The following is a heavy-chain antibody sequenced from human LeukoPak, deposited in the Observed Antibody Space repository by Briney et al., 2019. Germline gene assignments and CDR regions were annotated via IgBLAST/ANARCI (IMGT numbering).Heavy chain of an antibody. CDR1: GFTFSSYG. V-gene: IGHV3-30*03. CDR3: ARGTSGWSGVDY. J-gene: IGHJ4*02. CDR2: ISNDGNNK. D-gene: IGHD6-19*01. Sequence: GGSLRLSCVASGFTFSSYGMHWVRQAPGKGLEWVAVISNDGNNKYYADSVKGRFTISRDNSKNTLYLQMNSLRADDTAVYYCARGTSGWSGVDYWGQGTLITVSS.